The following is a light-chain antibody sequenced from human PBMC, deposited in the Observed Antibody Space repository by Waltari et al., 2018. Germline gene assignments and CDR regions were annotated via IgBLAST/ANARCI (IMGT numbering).Light chain of an antibody. Sequence: DIQMTQSPSSVSASVGDRVTITCRASQYIRNWLAWYQQKPGKAPELLISAASTLQSGVPSRFSGSRSGTDFTLTISSLQREDFATYYCQQTYSFPLTFGGGTKVEIK. CDR2: AAS. V-gene: IGKV1-12*01. J-gene: IGKJ4*01. CDR1: QYIRNW. CDR3: QQTYSFPLT.